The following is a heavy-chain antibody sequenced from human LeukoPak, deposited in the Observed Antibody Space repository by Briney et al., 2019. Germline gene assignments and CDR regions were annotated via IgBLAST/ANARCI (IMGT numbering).Heavy chain of an antibody. Sequence: GGSLRLSCAASGFTFSTYCMNWVRQAPGKGLEWVSSIDSTSRHIVYADSVKGRFTISRDNAKNALYLEMNSLGADDTAVYYCAKVTSSGWYLNYWGQGTLVTVSS. V-gene: IGHV3-21*04. CDR3: AKVTSSGWYLNY. J-gene: IGHJ4*02. D-gene: IGHD6-19*01. CDR1: GFTFSTYC. CDR2: IDSTSRHI.